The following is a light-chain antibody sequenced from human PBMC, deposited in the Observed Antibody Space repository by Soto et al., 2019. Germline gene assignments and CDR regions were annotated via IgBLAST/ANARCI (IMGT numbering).Light chain of an antibody. J-gene: IGLJ1*01. CDR3: PSYAASSPPYV. Sequence: QSVLTQPASVSGSPGQSITICCTGTSSDVGSYNLVSWYRQHPGKAPKLMIYEGSKRPSGVSNRFSRSKSGNTASLTISGLQAEYEADYYCPSYAASSPPYVLRTGPYVTIL. V-gene: IGLV2-23*01. CDR1: SSDVGSYNL. CDR2: EGS.